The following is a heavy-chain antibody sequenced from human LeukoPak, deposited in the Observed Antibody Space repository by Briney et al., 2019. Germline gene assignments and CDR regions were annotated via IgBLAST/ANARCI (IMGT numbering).Heavy chain of an antibody. Sequence: GGSLRLSCAASGFTFSSYAMHWVRQAPGKGLEYVSAISSNGGSTYYANSVKGRFTISRDNSKNTLYLQMGSLRAEDMAVYYCARGYYDSSGYSPVKYWGQGTLVTVSS. CDR3: ARGYYDSSGYSPVKY. D-gene: IGHD3-22*01. CDR2: ISSNGGST. J-gene: IGHJ4*02. V-gene: IGHV3-64*01. CDR1: GFTFSSYA.